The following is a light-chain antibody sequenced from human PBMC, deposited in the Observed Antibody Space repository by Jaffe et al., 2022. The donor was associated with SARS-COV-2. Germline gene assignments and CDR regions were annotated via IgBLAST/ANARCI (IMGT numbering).Light chain of an antibody. V-gene: IGLV1-40*01. Sequence: QSVLTQPPSLSGAPGQRVTISCTGSGSNIGTGYSVQWYQQLPGIAPKLLIFADKYRPSGVPDRFSASTSTSASSASLAITGLQAEDEADYYCQSYDTRLGNWVFGGGTKVTVL. J-gene: IGLJ3*02. CDR1: GSNIGTGYS. CDR2: ADK. CDR3: QSYDTRLGNWV.